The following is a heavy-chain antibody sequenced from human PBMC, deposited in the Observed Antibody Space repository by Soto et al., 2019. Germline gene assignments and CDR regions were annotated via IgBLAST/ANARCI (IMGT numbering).Heavy chain of an antibody. CDR1: GGTFSSYA. CDR3: ARDSLTYYDFWSVYSPGSYHYYGMAV. J-gene: IGHJ6*02. CDR2: IIPIFGTA. V-gene: IGHV1-69*13. D-gene: IGHD3-3*01. Sequence: SVKVSCKASGGTFSSYAISWVRQAPGQGLEWMGGIIPIFGTANYAQKFQGRVTITADESTSTAYMELSSLRSEDTAVYYCARDSLTYYDFWSVYSPGSYHYYGMAVWGQGTTVIGSS.